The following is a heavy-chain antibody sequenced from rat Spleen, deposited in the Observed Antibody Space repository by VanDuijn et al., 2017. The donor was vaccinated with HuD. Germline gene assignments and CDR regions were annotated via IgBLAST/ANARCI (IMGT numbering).Heavy chain of an antibody. Sequence: EVQLVESGGGLVQPGRSLKLSCAASGFTFSNYYMAWVRQAPKKGLEWVASISYEGSSTYYGDSVKGRFTISRDNAKNTLYLQVNSLRSEDTATYYCARGTTPWGQGVMVTVSS. D-gene: IGHD1-4*01. J-gene: IGHJ2*01. CDR1: GFTFSNYY. V-gene: IGHV5-22*01. CDR3: ARGTTP. CDR2: ISYEGSST.